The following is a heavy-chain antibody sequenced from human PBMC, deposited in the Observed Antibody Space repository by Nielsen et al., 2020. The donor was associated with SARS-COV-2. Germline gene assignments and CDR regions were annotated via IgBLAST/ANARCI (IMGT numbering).Heavy chain of an antibody. CDR3: ARDWSRAFDV. V-gene: IGHV3-7*01. Sequence: GGSLRLSCTASGFTFSSLWMSWVRQVPGKGLEWVADINPDGSEKFYVDSVKGRFTISRDNAKNSMSLQVNSLRVEDTAVYYCARDWSRAFDVWGQGTMVTVSS. CDR2: INPDGSEK. J-gene: IGHJ3*01. CDR1: GFTFSSLW.